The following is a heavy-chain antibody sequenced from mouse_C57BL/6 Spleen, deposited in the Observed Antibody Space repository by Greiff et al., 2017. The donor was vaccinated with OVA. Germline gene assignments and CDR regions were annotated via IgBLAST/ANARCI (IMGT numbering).Heavy chain of an antibody. CDR3: TRWANWEGVYFDY. CDR2: IYPGNSDT. CDR1: GYTFTSYW. J-gene: IGHJ2*01. V-gene: IGHV1-5*01. Sequence: EVQLQQSGTVLARPGASVKMSCKTSGYTFTSYWMHWVKQRPGQGLEWIGAIYPGNSDTSYNQKFKGKAKLTAVTSASTAYMELSSLTNEDSAVYYCTRWANWEGVYFDYWGQGTTLTVSS. D-gene: IGHD4-1*01.